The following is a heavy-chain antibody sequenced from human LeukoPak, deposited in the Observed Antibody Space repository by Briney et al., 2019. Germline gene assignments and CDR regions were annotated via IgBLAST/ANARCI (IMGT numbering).Heavy chain of an antibody. CDR1: GGSFSGYY. CDR3: ARAGYYDSSGHYYPRPLNPPYYFDY. J-gene: IGHJ4*02. CDR2: INHSGST. V-gene: IGHV4-34*01. D-gene: IGHD3-22*01. Sequence: SETLSLTCAVYGGSFSGYYWSWIRQPPGKGLEWIGEINHSGSTNYNPSLKSRVTISVDTSKNQFSLKLSSVTAADTAVYYCARAGYYDSSGHYYPRPLNPPYYFDYWGQGTLVTVSS.